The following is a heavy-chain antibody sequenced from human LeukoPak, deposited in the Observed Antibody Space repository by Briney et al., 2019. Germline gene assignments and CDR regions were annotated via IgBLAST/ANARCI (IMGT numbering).Heavy chain of an antibody. V-gene: IGHV3-30*02. CDR1: GFIFSNYG. CDR3: AKGARYD. D-gene: IGHD3-16*01. Sequence: GGSLRLSCAASGFIFSNYGMHWVRQAPGKGLEWVAFIQYDGTNKSYADSVKGRFTISRDNSKKTLYLQMNSLRTEDTSVYYCAKGARYDWGQGTLVTVSS. CDR2: IQYDGTNK. J-gene: IGHJ4*02.